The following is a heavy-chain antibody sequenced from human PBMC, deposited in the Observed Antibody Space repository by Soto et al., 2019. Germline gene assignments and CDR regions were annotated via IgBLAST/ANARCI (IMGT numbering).Heavy chain of an antibody. V-gene: IGHV3-74*01. CDR2: ISGVGSST. CDR1: GLTFSKYW. J-gene: IGHJ4*02. Sequence: GGSLRLSCAASGLTFSKYWVHWVRQAPGKGPVWVARISGVGSSTDYADSVKGRFTVSRDNAKNKMFLQINSLRAEDTAIYYCATGASHAPFEKWGRGTLVGVSS. CDR3: ATGASHAPFEK.